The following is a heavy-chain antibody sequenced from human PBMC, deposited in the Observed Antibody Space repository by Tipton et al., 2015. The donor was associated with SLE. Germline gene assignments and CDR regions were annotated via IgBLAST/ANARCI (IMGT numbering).Heavy chain of an antibody. CDR1: GDSISTYY. CDR3: VGWGSSGYYYGFDY. Sequence: TLSLTCTVSGDSISTYYWSWIRQPAGKGLEWIGRIYTSGSTNYNPSLKSRVTISVDTSKNQFSLKLTSVTAADTAVYYCVGWGSSGYYYGFDYWGQGTLVTVSS. D-gene: IGHD3-22*01. J-gene: IGHJ4*02. V-gene: IGHV4-4*07. CDR2: IYTSGST.